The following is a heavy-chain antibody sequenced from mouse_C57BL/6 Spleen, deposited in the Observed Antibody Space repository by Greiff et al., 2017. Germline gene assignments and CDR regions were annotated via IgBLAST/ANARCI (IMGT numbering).Heavy chain of an antibody. D-gene: IGHD1-1*01. CDR1: GYSITSGYY. CDR3: AREELRYWFAY. V-gene: IGHV3-6*01. J-gene: IGHJ3*01. Sequence: EVKLMESGPGLVKPSQSLSLTCPVTGYSITSGYYWNWIRQFPGNKPEWMGDISYDGSNNYNPSLKNRISITRDTSKNQFFLKLNSVTTEDTATYYCAREELRYWFAYWGQGTLVTVSA. CDR2: ISYDGSN.